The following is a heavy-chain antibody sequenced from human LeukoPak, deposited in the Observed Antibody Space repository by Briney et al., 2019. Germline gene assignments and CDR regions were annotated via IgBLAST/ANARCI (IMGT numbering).Heavy chain of an antibody. V-gene: IGHV1-2*06. Sequence: ASVKVSCKASGYTFTGYYMHWVRQAPGQGLEWMGRINPNSGGTNYAQKFQGRVTMTRDTSISTAYMELSRLRSDDTAVYYCASLGFPGEYCSSTSSPLPYYYYGIDVWGQGTTVTVSS. CDR2: INPNSGGT. D-gene: IGHD2-2*01. CDR1: GYTFTGYY. J-gene: IGHJ6*02. CDR3: ASLGFPGEYCSSTSSPLPYYYYGIDV.